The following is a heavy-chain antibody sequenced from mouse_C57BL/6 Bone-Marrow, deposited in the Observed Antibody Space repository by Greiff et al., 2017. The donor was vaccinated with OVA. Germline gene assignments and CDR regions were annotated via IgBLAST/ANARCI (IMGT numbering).Heavy chain of an antibody. CDR2: ISSGGSYT. Sequence: DVKLVESGGDLVKPGGSLKLSCAASGFTFSSYGMSWVRQTPDKRLEWVATISSGGSYTYYPDSVKGRFTISRDNAKNTLYLQMSSLKSEDTAMYYCARQIYYYDFDYWGQGTTLTVSS. CDR3: ARQIYYYDFDY. J-gene: IGHJ2*01. CDR1: GFTFSSYG. D-gene: IGHD1-1*01. V-gene: IGHV5-6*02.